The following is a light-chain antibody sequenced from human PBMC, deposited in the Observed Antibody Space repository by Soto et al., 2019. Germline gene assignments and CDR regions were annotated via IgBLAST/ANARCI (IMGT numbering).Light chain of an antibody. V-gene: IGLV1-44*01. CDR2: GND. J-gene: IGLJ3*02. Sequence: QSVLTQPPSASRTPGQRVTIPCSGSSSDIGSNSVNWYQQLPGAARRLRIYGNDHRPSGVPDRFSASKSGTSASLAISGLRSEDEAFYYCATWSDSLKGWVFGGGTQLTVL. CDR3: ATWSDSLKGWV. CDR1: SSDIGSNS.